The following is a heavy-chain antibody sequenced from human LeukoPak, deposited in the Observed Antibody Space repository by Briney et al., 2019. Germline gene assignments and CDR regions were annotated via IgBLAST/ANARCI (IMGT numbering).Heavy chain of an antibody. D-gene: IGHD3-10*01. CDR1: GGSISSYY. J-gene: IGHJ5*02. Sequence: SETLSLTCTVSGGSISSYYWSWIRQPPGKGLEWIGYTYYSGSTNYNPSLKSRVTISVDTSKNQFSLKLSSVTAADTAVYYCARDKLANNWFDPWGQGTLVTVSS. CDR2: TYYSGST. CDR3: ARDKLANNWFDP. V-gene: IGHV4-59*01.